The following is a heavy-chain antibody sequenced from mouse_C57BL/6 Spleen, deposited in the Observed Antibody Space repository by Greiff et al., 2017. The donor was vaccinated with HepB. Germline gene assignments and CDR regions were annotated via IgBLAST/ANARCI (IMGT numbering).Heavy chain of an antibody. J-gene: IGHJ2*01. Sequence: QVQLQQSGPELVKPGASVKISCKSSGYAFSSSWMNWVKQRPGKGLEWIGRIYPGDGDTNYNGKFKGKATLTADKSSSTAYMQLSSLTSEDSAVYFCARGGIYSYFDYWGQGTTLTVSS. CDR1: GYAFSSSW. V-gene: IGHV1-82*01. D-gene: IGHD2-1*01. CDR3: ARGGIYSYFDY. CDR2: IYPGDGDT.